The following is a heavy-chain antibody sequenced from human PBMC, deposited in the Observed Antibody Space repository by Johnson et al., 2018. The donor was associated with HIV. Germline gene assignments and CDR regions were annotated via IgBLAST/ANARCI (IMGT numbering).Heavy chain of an antibody. D-gene: IGHD6-13*01. J-gene: IGHJ3*02. CDR2: ISWNSGSI. CDR3: AKDMSSSWYRVALYI. CDR1: GFTFDDYA. V-gene: IGHV3-9*01. Sequence: VQLVESGGGVVRPGGSLRLSCAASGFTFDDYAMHWVRQAPGKGLEWVSGISWNSGSIGYADSVKGRFTISRDNAKNSLYLQMNSLRAEDTALYYCAKDMSSSWYRVALYIWGQGTMVTVSS.